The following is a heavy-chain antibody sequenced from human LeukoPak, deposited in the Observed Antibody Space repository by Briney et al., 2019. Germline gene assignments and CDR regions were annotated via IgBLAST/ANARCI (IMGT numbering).Heavy chain of an antibody. J-gene: IGHJ6*02. Sequence: SETLSLTCTVSGGSISSYYWSWIRQPAGKGLEWIGRIYTSGSTNYNPSLKSRVTISVDTSKNQFPLKLSSVTAADTAVYYCARVFVDCSSTSCSPVRGMDVWGQGTTVTVSS. V-gene: IGHV4-4*07. D-gene: IGHD2-2*01. CDR3: ARVFVDCSSTSCSPVRGMDV. CDR2: IYTSGST. CDR1: GGSISSYY.